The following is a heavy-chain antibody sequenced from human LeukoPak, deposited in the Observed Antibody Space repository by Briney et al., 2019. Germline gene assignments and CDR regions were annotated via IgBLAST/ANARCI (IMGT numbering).Heavy chain of an antibody. CDR3: ARYCYQLHSAVAFSFYGMDV. CDR2: MFYRGST. D-gene: IGHD2-2*01. CDR1: GGSISSYY. J-gene: IGHJ6*02. V-gene: IGHV4-59*01. Sequence: SETLSLTCTVSGGSISSYYWSWIRQPPGKGLEWIGYMFYRGSTNYNPSLKSRVTMSVDTSKNQFSLNLSSVTAADTAAYDSARYCYQLHSAVAFSFYGMDVWGQGTTVTVSS.